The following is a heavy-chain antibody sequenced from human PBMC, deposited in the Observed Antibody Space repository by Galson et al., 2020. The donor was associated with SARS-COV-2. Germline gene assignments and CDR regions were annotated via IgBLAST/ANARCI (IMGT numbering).Heavy chain of an antibody. Sequence: GGSLRLSCAASVFTFSSYAMHWVRQAPGKGLEWVAVISYDGSNKYYADSVKGRFTISRDNSKNTLYLQMNSLRAEDTAVYYCARENADINMIVVVIKWFDPWGQGTLVTVSS. V-gene: IGHV3-30*01. D-gene: IGHD3-22*01. CDR2: ISYDGSNK. J-gene: IGHJ5*02. CDR1: VFTFSSYA. CDR3: ARENADINMIVVVIKWFDP.